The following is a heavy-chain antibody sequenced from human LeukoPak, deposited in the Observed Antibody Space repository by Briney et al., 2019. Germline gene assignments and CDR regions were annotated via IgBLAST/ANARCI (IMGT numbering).Heavy chain of an antibody. CDR2: IWYDGSSE. J-gene: IGHJ4*02. CDR1: GFTFTTYG. D-gene: IGHD6-13*01. CDR3: ARDRLSSSQNNYLDY. V-gene: IGHV3-33*01. Sequence: GGSLRLSCAASGFTFTTYGMHWVCQAPGKGLEWVGVIWYDGSSEYYAESVKGRFTISRDNSKNTVYLQMNSLRAEDTAVYYCARDRLSSSQNNYLDYWGQGTLVTVSS.